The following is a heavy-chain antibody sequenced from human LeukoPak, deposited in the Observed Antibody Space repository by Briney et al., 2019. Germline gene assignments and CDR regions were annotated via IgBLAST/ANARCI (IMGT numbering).Heavy chain of an antibody. Sequence: GRSLRLSCAASGFTFSSYGMHWVRQAPGKGLEWVAVISCDGSNKYYADSVKGRFTISRDNSKNTLYLQMNSLRAEDTAVYYCAKDGPPPYYYDSSGPGYWGQGTLVTVSS. CDR1: GFTFSSYG. J-gene: IGHJ4*02. CDR2: ISCDGSNK. CDR3: AKDGPPPYYYDSSGPGY. D-gene: IGHD3-22*01. V-gene: IGHV3-30*18.